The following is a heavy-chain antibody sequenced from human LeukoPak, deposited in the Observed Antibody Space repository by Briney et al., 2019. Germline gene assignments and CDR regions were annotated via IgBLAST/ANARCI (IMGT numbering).Heavy chain of an antibody. CDR2: ISTSGGGT. CDR3: ARTRGSYWYFDL. V-gene: IGHV3-23*01. J-gene: IGHJ2*01. Sequence: GGSLRLFCAASAFTFSNHAMSWVRQAPGKGLEWVSTISTSGGGTFYADSVKGRFTISRDNSKDTLYLQINSLRAEDTAVYYCARTRGSYWYFDLWGRGTLVTVSS. D-gene: IGHD1-14*01. CDR1: AFTFSNHA.